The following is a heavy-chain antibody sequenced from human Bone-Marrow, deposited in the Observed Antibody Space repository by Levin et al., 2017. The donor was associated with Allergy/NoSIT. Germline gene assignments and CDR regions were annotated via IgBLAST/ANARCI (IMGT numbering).Heavy chain of an antibody. CDR2: FSRNGRDR. D-gene: IGHD3/OR15-3a*01. J-gene: IGHJ4*02. V-gene: IGHV3-43*01. CDR3: AKDLDWLPDS. Sequence: PGGSLRLSCAASGFTFRDYTMHWFRQAPGKGLEWVGLFSRNGRDRFYADSVKGRFTISRDNYRNSVYLQMNSLSPADTALYYCAKDLDWLPDSWGQGTMVTVSS. CDR1: GFTFRDYT.